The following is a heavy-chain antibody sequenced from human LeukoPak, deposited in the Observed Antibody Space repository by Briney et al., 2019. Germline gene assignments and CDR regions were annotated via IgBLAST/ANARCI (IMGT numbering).Heavy chain of an antibody. V-gene: IGHV3-23*01. CDR3: AKGEWELLPPESDY. J-gene: IGHJ4*02. CDR2: ISGSGGST. CDR1: GFTFSSYA. D-gene: IGHD1-26*01. Sequence: PGGSLRLSCAASGFTFSSYAMSWVRQAPGKGLEWVSAISGSGGSTYYADSVKGRLTISRDNSKNTLYLQMNSLRAEDTAVYYCAKGEWELLPPESDYWGQGTLVTVSS.